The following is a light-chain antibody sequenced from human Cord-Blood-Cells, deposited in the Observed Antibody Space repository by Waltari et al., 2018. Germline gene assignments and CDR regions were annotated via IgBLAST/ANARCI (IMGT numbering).Light chain of an antibody. Sequence: QTVLIPRPSAPGAAGQRVTSSSSGSNSNTASNYVYWYQQLPGTAPKLLIYRNKQRPSGVPDRFSGSKSGTSASLAISGLRSEDEADYYCAAWDDSLSGPVFGGGTKLTVL. CDR1: NSNTASNY. V-gene: IGLV1-47*01. J-gene: IGLJ3*02. CDR3: AAWDDSLSGPV. CDR2: RNK.